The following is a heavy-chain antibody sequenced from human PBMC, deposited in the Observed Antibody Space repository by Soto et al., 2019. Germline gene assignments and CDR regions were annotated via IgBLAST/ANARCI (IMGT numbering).Heavy chain of an antibody. Sequence: QVQLQESGPGLVKPSQTLSLTCTVSGGSISSGGYYWSWIRQHPGKGLEWIGYIYYSGSTYYNPSLESRVTISVDTSKNQFSLKLRSVTAANTAVYYGARVTVGDYVAWFDPWGQGTLVTVSS. CDR1: GGSISSGGYY. J-gene: IGHJ5*02. D-gene: IGHD4-17*01. V-gene: IGHV4-31*03. CDR3: ARVTVGDYVAWFDP. CDR2: IYYSGST.